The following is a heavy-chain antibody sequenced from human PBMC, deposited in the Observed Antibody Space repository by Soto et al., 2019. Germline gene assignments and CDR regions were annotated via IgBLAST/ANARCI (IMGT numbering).Heavy chain of an antibody. V-gene: IGHV3-30*03. D-gene: IGHD2-15*01. CDR2: ISSDGSKK. J-gene: IGHJ4*02. Sequence: QVQLVESGGGVVQPGRSLRLSCVASGFTFSNNGIHWVRQAPGKGLEWVAVISSDGSKKYYADSVKGRFAISRDNSKNTLYLLMNSLRAEDTAVYYCAMDLYRGSSRFDYWGQGTLVTVSS. CDR1: GFTFSNNG. CDR3: AMDLYRGSSRFDY.